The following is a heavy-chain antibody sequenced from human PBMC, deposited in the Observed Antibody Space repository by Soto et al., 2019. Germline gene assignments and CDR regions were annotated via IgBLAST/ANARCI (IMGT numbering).Heavy chain of an antibody. D-gene: IGHD1-1*01. J-gene: IGHJ6*02. CDR2: IIPIFGTA. Sequence: ASVKVSCKASGGTFSSYAISWVRQAPGQGXEWMGGIIPIFGTANYAQKFQGRVTITADESTSTAYMELSSLRSEDTAVYYCARAGTGGKGVYYYYYGMDVWGQGTTVTVSS. CDR3: ARAGTGGKGVYYYYYGMDV. V-gene: IGHV1-69*13. CDR1: GGTFSSYA.